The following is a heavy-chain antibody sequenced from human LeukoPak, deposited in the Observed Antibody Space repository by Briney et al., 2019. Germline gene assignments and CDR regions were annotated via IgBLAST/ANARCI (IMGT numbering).Heavy chain of an antibody. CDR2: TYSSGST. D-gene: IGHD3-22*01. CDR1: GGSITSYY. J-gene: IGHJ4*02. Sequence: SETLSLTCTVPGGSITSYYWSWIRQPAGKGLEWIGRTYSSGSTNYNPSLKSRVTMSLDTSKNQVSLKLTSVTAADTAVYYCARGSSGYYYGWGQETLVTVSS. V-gene: IGHV4-4*07. CDR3: ARGSSGYYYG.